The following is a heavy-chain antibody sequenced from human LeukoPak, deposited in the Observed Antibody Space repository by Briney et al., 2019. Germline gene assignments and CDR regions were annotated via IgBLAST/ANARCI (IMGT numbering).Heavy chain of an antibody. D-gene: IGHD3-10*01. Sequence: ASLKVSCKASGYTFTDYYMHWVRQAPGHGLEWMGWIYPDSGGTNYAQKFQGRVTMTRDTSISTAYMGLSRLTSDDTAVYYCARDRSDYYLDSWGQGTLVTVSS. CDR3: ARDRSDYYLDS. J-gene: IGHJ4*02. CDR2: IYPDSGGT. V-gene: IGHV1-2*02. CDR1: GYTFTDYY.